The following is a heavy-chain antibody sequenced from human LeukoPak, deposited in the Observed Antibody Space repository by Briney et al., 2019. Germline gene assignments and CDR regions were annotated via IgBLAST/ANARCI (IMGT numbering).Heavy chain of an antibody. V-gene: IGHV4-59*01. CDR2: IYYIGNT. CDR1: GGSISSYY. J-gene: IGHJ4*02. CDR3: ARGVRGANPDY. D-gene: IGHD3-10*01. Sequence: SETLSLTCTVSGGSISSYYWSWIRQPPGKGLEWIGFIYYIGNTNYNPSLKSRVTISVDTSKNQFSLELSSVTAADTAVYYCARGVRGANPDYWGQGTLVTVSS.